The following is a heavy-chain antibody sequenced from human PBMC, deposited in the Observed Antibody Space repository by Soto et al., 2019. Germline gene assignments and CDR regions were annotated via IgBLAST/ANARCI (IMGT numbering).Heavy chain of an antibody. J-gene: IGHJ6*02. V-gene: IGHV1-69*13. CDR3: ARKFPGDTAMVWDYYYYGMDV. CDR2: IIPIFGTA. CDR1: GGTFSSYA. D-gene: IGHD5-18*01. Sequence: SVKVSCKASGGTFSSYAISWVRQAPGQGLEWMGGIIPIFGTANYAQKFQGRVTITADESTSTAYMELSSLRSEDTAVYYCARKFPGDTAMVWDYYYYGMDVWGQGTTVTVSS.